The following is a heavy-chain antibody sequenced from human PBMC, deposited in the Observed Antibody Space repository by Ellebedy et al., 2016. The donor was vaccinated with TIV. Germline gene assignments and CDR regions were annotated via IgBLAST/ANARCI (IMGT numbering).Heavy chain of an antibody. CDR2: VVGSSGST. CDR1: GMIVSMKY. J-gene: IGHJ6*02. Sequence: GGSLRLSCAVSGMIVSMKYMSWVRQAPGKGLEWVSTVVGSSGSTYYADSVQGRFTVSRDNPKSTLYLQMNSLRVEDTAVYYCAKDVSVGTTQSFYAMDVWGQGTTVTVSS. CDR3: AKDVSVGTTQSFYAMDV. V-gene: IGHV3-23*01. D-gene: IGHD1/OR15-1a*01.